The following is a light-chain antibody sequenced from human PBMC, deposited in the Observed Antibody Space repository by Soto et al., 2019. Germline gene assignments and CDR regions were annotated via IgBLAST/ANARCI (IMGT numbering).Light chain of an antibody. J-gene: IGLJ2*01. CDR1: SSNIGAGYD. CDR2: GNS. CDR3: RSYDSSLSGAVV. Sequence: QSVLTQPPSVSGAPGQRVTISCTGSSSNIGAGYDVHWYQQLPGTAPKLLIYGNSNRPSGVPDRFSGSKSGTSASLAITGLQAEDEADYYCRSYDSSLSGAVVFGGGTKVTVL. V-gene: IGLV1-40*01.